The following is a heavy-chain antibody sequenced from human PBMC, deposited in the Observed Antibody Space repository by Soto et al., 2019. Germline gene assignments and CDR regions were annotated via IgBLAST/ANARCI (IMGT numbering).Heavy chain of an antibody. D-gene: IGHD1-1*01. CDR2: INHDGSST. Sequence: EVQLVESGGGLVQPGGSLRLSCAASGFTFSNYWMHWVRQAPGKGLVWVSRINHDGSSTSNADSVKGRFAISRDTAKNTLHLQMNSLRADDTYVYYCARSTTTGTLPDWGLGTLVDVSS. CDR1: GFTFSNYW. V-gene: IGHV3-74*01. J-gene: IGHJ4*01. CDR3: ARSTTTGTLPD.